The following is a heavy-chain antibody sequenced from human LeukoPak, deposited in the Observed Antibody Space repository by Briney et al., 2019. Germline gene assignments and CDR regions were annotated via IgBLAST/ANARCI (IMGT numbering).Heavy chain of an antibody. CDR3: APELGYCSGGSCQTSGY. CDR1: GFTFSSYA. CDR2: ISGSGGST. J-gene: IGHJ4*02. D-gene: IGHD2-15*01. V-gene: IGHV3-23*01. Sequence: PGGSLRLSCAASGFTFSSYAMSWVRQAPGKGLEWVSAISGSGGSTYYADSVKGRFTISRDNSKNTLYLQMNSQRAEDTAVYYCAPELGYCSGGSCQTSGYWGQGTLVTVSS.